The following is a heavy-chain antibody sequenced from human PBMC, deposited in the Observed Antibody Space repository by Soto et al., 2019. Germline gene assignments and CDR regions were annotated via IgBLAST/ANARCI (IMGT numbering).Heavy chain of an antibody. CDR2: INIDGSIS. CDR1: GFSFSSYW. J-gene: IGHJ5*02. CDR3: ASGADYNTNYIPFDP. Sequence: EVQLVESGGKLVQPGGSLRLSCAASGFSFSSYWMHWVRQAPGKGLVWVSGINIDGSISDYADSVKGRFTISRDNAKNTLYLQMNSLGAEDTGLYYCASGADYNTNYIPFDPWGQGTLVTGSS. D-gene: IGHD3-10*01. V-gene: IGHV3-74*01.